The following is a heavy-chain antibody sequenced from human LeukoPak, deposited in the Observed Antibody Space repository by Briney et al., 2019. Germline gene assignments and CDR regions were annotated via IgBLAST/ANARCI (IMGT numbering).Heavy chain of an antibody. Sequence: ASVKLSCKASGYTFTSYVISWVRQAPGHGLEWMGWSSAYNGNTNYAQKPQGRVTMTTDTSTSTAYMELRSLRSDDTAVYYCARPYPYCSSTSCPNWFDPWGQGTLVTVSS. J-gene: IGHJ5*02. CDR3: ARPYPYCSSTSCPNWFDP. V-gene: IGHV1-18*01. D-gene: IGHD2-2*01. CDR1: GYTFTSYV. CDR2: SSAYNGNT.